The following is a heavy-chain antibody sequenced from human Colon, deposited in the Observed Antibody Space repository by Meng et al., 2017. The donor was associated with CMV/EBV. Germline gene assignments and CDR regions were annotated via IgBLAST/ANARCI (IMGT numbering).Heavy chain of an antibody. CDR3: VRAMNDEIN. CDR1: GGSFSGFH. Sequence: QVQLQQWGAGLLKPSEPLSLTCAVYGGSFSGFHCNWIRQPPGKGLEWIGEIQPGGWTNYNPSLKRRVTMSIDTSKNQFSLKVNSVTAADTAVYFWVRAMNDEINWGQGTLVTVSS. D-gene: IGHD3-16*01. V-gene: IGHV4-34*01. J-gene: IGHJ4*02. CDR2: IQPGGWT.